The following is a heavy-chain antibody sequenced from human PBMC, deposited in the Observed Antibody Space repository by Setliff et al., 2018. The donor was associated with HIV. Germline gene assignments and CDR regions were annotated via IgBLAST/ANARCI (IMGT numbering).Heavy chain of an antibody. CDR2: IYYSGST. Sequence: SETLSLTCTVSGGSISSRSYYWGWIRQPPGKGLEWIGIIYYSGSTYYNPSLKSRVTISVDTSKNQFSLNLSSVTAADTAVYYCARQGSWLDSWGQGTLVTVSS. V-gene: IGHV4-39*01. J-gene: IGHJ5*01. CDR1: GGSISSRSYY. D-gene: IGHD2-15*01. CDR3: ARQGSWLDS.